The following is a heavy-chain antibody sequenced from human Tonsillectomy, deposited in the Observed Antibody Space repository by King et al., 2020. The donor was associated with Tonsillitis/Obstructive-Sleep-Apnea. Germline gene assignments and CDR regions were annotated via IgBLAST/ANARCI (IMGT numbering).Heavy chain of an antibody. Sequence: VQLVESGGGLVKPGRSLRLSCTASGFTFGDYAMSWFRQAPGKGLEWVGFIRSKAYGGTTEYAASVKGRFTISRDDSKSIAYLQMNSLKTEDTAVYYCTRDPKPYYDFWSGSPEIDAFDIWGQGTMVTVSS. V-gene: IGHV3-49*05. J-gene: IGHJ3*02. CDR3: TRDPKPYYDFWSGSPEIDAFDI. CDR2: IRSKAYGGTT. D-gene: IGHD3-3*01. CDR1: GFTFGDYA.